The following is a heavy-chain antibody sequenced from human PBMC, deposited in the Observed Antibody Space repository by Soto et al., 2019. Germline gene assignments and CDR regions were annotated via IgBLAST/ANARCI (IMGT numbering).Heavy chain of an antibody. CDR2: IDPSDSQT. J-gene: IGHJ6*02. CDR1: GYSFAGYW. V-gene: IGHV5-10-1*01. D-gene: IGHD3-10*01. CDR3: ARWAITMVRGVEFYYYGMGV. Sequence: PGESLKISCKGSGYSFAGYWITWVRQKPGKGLEWMGRIDPSDSQTYYSPSFRGDVTISADKSISTAYLQWSSLKASDTAMYYCARWAITMVRGVEFYYYGMGVWGQGTTVTVSS.